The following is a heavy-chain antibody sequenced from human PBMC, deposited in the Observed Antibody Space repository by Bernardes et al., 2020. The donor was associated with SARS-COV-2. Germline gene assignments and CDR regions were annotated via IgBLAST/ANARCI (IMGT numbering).Heavy chain of an antibody. D-gene: IGHD3-22*01. J-gene: IGHJ6*02. CDR3: ARDRDSSGYYYYYYGMDV. V-gene: IGHV1-18*01. CDR1: GYTFTSYG. Sequence: ASVKVSCKASGYTFTSYGISWVRQAPGQGLEWMGWISAYNGNTNYAQKLQGRVTMTTDTSTSTAYMELRSLRSDDTAVYYCARDRDSSGYYYYYYGMDVWGQGTTVTVS. CDR2: ISAYNGNT.